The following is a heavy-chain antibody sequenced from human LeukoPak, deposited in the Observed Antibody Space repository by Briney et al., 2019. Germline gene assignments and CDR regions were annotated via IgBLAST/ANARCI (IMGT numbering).Heavy chain of an antibody. Sequence: SETLSLTCTVSGGSISSYCWSWIRQPPGKGLEWIGYIYYSGCTNYNPSLKSRVTISVDTSKNQFSLKLSSVTAADTAVYYCARGKLGMEAFDIWGQGTMVTVSS. J-gene: IGHJ3*02. V-gene: IGHV4-59*01. D-gene: IGHD7-27*01. CDR2: IYYSGCT. CDR1: GGSISSYC. CDR3: ARGKLGMEAFDI.